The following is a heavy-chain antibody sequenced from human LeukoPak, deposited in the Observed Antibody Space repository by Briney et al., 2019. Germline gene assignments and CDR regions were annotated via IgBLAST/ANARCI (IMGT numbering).Heavy chain of an antibody. J-gene: IGHJ2*01. CDR2: ISSSGSSM. V-gene: IGHV3-48*03. CDR1: GFTFSNYE. CDR3: AREGPDRNWYFDL. Sequence: PGGSLRLSCAASGFTFSNYEINWVRQAPGKGLEWVSYISSSGSSMYYADSVKGRFTISRDNAKNSLYLQMNSLRVEDTAVYYCAREGPDRNWYFDLWGRGTLVTVSS.